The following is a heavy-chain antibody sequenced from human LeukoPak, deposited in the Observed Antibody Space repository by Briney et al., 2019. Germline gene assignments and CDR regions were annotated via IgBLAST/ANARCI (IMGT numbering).Heavy chain of an antibody. D-gene: IGHD4-23*01. CDR2: IYYSGST. Sequence: SETLSLTCTVSGGSISSYYWSWIRQPPGKGLEWIGYIYYSGSTNYNPSLKSRVTISVDTSKNQFSLKPSSVTAADTAVYYCAGESGNFRLFDYWGQGTLVTVSS. CDR1: GGSISSYY. V-gene: IGHV4-59*01. J-gene: IGHJ4*02. CDR3: AGESGNFRLFDY.